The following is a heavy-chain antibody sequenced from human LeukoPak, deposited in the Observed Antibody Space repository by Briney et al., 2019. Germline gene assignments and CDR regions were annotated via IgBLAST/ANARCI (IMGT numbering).Heavy chain of an antibody. CDR2: IYYSGST. J-gene: IGHJ4*02. CDR1: GVSTSSHY. CDR3: ARGSSPGSHYNGLFDS. D-gene: IGHD3-10*01. Sequence: SETLSLTCTVSGVSTSSHYWSWIRQPPGKGLEWIGYIYYSGSTNYNPPLKSRVTISVDTSKNQFSLKLTSVTAADTAVYYCARGSSPGSHYNGLFDSWGQGTLVTVSS. V-gene: IGHV4-59*11.